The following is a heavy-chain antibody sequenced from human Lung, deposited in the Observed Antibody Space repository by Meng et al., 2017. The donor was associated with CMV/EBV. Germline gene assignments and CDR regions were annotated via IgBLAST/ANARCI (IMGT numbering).Heavy chain of an antibody. V-gene: IGHV1-2*02. CDR1: GYTFTGYY. D-gene: IGHD5-18*01. Sequence: ASXXVSXKASGYTFTGYYMHWVRQAPGQGLEWMGWINPNSGDTNYAQKFQGRVTMTRDTSISTAYMELSRLRSDDTAVYYCARGRIQLWLEKNYYYGMDVWXQGTTVTVSS. J-gene: IGHJ6*02. CDR3: ARGRIQLWLEKNYYYGMDV. CDR2: INPNSGDT.